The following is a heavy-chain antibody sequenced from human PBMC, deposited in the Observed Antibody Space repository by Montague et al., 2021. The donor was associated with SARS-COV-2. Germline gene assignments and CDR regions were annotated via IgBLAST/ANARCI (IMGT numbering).Heavy chain of an antibody. CDR1: GGSISSSSYY. J-gene: IGHJ5*02. CDR2: IYYSGST. D-gene: IGHD3-22*01. CDR3: ARGVTMIVVVMRYNWFDP. Sequence: SETLSLTCTVSGGSISSSSYYWGWIRQPPGKGLEWIGSIYYSGSTYYNPSLKSRVTISVDTPKNQFSLKLSSVTAADTAVYYCARGVTMIVVVMRYNWFDPWGQGTLVTVSS. V-gene: IGHV4-39*01.